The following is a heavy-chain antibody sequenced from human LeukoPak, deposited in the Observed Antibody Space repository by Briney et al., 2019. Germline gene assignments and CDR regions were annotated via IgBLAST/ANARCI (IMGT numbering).Heavy chain of an antibody. CDR3: AREGGSSRNFDH. Sequence: PSETLSLTCNVSGASISSDFWSWIRQPAGKGLEWVGRILSSGIINYNPSLKSRLTMSVDTAKNQFSLNLSSVTAADTAVYYCAREGGSSRNFDHWGQGTLVTVSS. CDR2: ILSSGII. D-gene: IGHD6-13*01. J-gene: IGHJ4*02. V-gene: IGHV4-4*07. CDR1: GASISSDF.